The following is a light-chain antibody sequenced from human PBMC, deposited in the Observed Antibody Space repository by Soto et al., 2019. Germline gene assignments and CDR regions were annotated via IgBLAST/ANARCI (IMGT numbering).Light chain of an antibody. CDR3: SSYTTSNTRQIV. Sequence: QSALTQPRSVSGSPGQSVTISCTGTSSDVGGYNYVSWYQQHPGKAPKLMIYDVSKRPSGVPERFSGSKCGNTASLTISGLQAEDEADYYCSSYTTSNTRQIVFGTGTKVTVL. CDR1: SSDVGGYNY. CDR2: DVS. J-gene: IGLJ1*01. V-gene: IGLV2-11*01.